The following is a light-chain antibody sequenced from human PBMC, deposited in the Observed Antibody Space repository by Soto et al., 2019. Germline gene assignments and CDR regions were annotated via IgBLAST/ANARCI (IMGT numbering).Light chain of an antibody. J-gene: IGKJ4*01. V-gene: IGKV3-11*01. CDR3: LQRRSWPLT. CDR1: QSVSRY. CDR2: VTS. Sequence: EIVLTQSPATLSLSPGERATLSCRASQSVSRYLAWYQQKPGQAPSLLIYVTSNRATGIPARFSGSGSGTDFTLTIISLEPEDFAVYYCLQRRSWPLTFGGGTKVEIK.